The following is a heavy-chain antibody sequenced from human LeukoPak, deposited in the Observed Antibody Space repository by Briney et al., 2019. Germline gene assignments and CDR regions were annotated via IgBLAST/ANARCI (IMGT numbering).Heavy chain of an antibody. CDR2: FDPEDGET. CDR3: ATVDSSGRPADY. V-gene: IGHV1-24*01. Sequence: ASVKVSCKGSGYTLTELSMHWVRQAPGKGLEWMGGFDPEDGETIYAQKFQGRVTMTEDTSTDTAYMELSSLRSEDTAVYYCATVDSSGRPADYWGQGTLVTVSS. D-gene: IGHD6-19*01. J-gene: IGHJ4*02. CDR1: GYTLTELS.